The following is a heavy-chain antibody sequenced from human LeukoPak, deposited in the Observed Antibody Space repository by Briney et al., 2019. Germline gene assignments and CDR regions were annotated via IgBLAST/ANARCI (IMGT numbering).Heavy chain of an antibody. CDR2: IGGSGGST. CDR1: GFTFSTHA. V-gene: IGHV3-23*01. CDR3: AKDLDCSSTSCYPDY. Sequence: PGESLRLSCAASGFTFSTHAMSWVRQAPGKGLEWVSAIGGSGGSTYYADSVKGRFTVSRDNSKNTLYLQMNSLRAEDTALYYCAKDLDCSSTSCYPDYWGQGTLVTVSS. J-gene: IGHJ4*02. D-gene: IGHD2-2*01.